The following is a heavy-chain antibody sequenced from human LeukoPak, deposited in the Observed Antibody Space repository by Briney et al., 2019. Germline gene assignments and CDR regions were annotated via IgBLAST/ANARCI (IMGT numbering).Heavy chain of an antibody. CDR2: ISSSSSYI. CDR1: GFTFSSYS. V-gene: IGHV3-21*01. CDR3: ARGGIAAFDY. Sequence: KPGGSLRLSCAASGFTFSSYSMNWVRQAPGKGLEGVSSISSSSSYIYYADSVKGRFTISRDNAKNSLYLQMNSLRAEDTAVYYCARGGIAAFDYWGQGTLVTVSS. D-gene: IGHD6-13*01. J-gene: IGHJ4*02.